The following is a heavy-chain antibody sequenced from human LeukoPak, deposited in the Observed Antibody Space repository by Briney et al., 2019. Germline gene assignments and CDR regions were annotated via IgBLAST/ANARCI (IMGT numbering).Heavy chain of an antibody. V-gene: IGHV1-18*01. CDR1: GYKFSSYG. D-gene: IGHD3-16*02. Sequence: ASVKVSCKASGYKFSSYGITWVRQARGQGLEWMGWTTAYNGNTRIAEKFQARVTLTTDTATDTAFMELGSLRFDDTAVYYCARVLRLGEVSLGFWGQGTLVTVSS. CDR3: ARVLRLGEVSLGF. J-gene: IGHJ4*02. CDR2: TTAYNGNT.